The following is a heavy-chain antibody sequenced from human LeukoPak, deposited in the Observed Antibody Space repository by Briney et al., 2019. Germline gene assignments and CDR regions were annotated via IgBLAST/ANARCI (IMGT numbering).Heavy chain of an antibody. CDR2: IYYSGST. Sequence: SETLSLTCTVSGGSINNYYWSWMRQPPGKGLEYIGYIYYSGSTDYNPSLKSRVTISVDTSKNQFSLKLSSVTAADTAVYYCATTARTLDYWGQGTLVTVSS. D-gene: IGHD1-26*01. J-gene: IGHJ4*02. CDR1: GGSINNYY. V-gene: IGHV4-59*12. CDR3: ATTARTLDY.